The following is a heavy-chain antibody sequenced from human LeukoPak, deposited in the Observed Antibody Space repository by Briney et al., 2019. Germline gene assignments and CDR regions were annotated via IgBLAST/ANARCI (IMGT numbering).Heavy chain of an antibody. CDR1: GGSISSYY. D-gene: IGHD3-10*01. V-gene: IGHV4-59*01. CDR2: IYYSGST. J-gene: IGHJ6*02. CDR3: ARGYYGSGSYFRGMDV. Sequence: SETLSLTCTVSGGSISSYYWSWIRQPPGKGLEWIGYIYYSGSTNYNPSLKSRVTISVDTSKNQFSLKLSSVTAADTGVYYCARGYYGSGSYFRGMDVWGQGTTVTVSS.